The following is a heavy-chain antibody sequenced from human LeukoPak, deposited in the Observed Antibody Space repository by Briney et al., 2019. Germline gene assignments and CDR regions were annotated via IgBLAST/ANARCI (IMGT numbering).Heavy chain of an antibody. J-gene: IGHJ5*02. V-gene: IGHV3-48*02. CDR3: ARASLYCSGGTCYEVWFDP. CDR1: GFTFSSYG. D-gene: IGHD2-15*01. CDR2: ISSSSGTI. Sequence: GGSLRLSCAASGFTFSSYGMNWVRQAPGKGLEWVSYISSSSGTIYYADSVRGRFTISRDNAKNSLYLQMNSLRDEDTAVYYCARASLYCSGGTCYEVWFDPWGQGTLSPSPQ.